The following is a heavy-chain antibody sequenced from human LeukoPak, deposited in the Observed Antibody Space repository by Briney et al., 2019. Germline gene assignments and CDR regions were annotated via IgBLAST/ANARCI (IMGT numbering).Heavy chain of an antibody. CDR1: GFTFSSYG. V-gene: IGHV3-30*18. D-gene: IGHD4-17*01. J-gene: IGHJ3*02. Sequence: GGSLRLPCAASGFTFSSYGMHWVRQAPGKGLEWVAVISYDGSNKYYADSVKGRFTISRDNSKNTLYLQMNSLRAEDTAVYYCAKDGADYGDYEDAFDIWGQGTMVTVSS. CDR2: ISYDGSNK. CDR3: AKDGADYGDYEDAFDI.